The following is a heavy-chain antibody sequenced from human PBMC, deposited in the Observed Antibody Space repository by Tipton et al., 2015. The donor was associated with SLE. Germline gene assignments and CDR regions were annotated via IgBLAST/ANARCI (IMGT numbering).Heavy chain of an antibody. CDR1: GFIFSNFA. D-gene: IGHD2-21*01. V-gene: IGHV3-43*02. CDR3: AKACGGDCKEGDF. CDR2: TFARNAA. Sequence: SLRLSCAASGFIFSNFAFGWVRQAPGKGLEWVSMTFARNAAYYADSVKGRFTISRDNSKYSLYLQMNSLRPEDTALYYCAKACGGDCKEGDFWGQGTVVTVSS. J-gene: IGHJ4*02.